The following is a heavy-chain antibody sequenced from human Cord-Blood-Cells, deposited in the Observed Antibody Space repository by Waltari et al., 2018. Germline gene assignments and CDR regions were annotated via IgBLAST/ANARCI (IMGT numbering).Heavy chain of an antibody. J-gene: IGHJ6*03. V-gene: IGHV3-23*01. CDR2: ISGSGGST. CDR1: GFTFSSYA. CDR3: AKEQGGMRYYYYYMDV. Sequence: EVQLLESGGGLVQPGGSLRLSCAASGFTFSSYAMSWVRQAPGKGLEWVSGISGSGGSTYYADPVKGRFTISRDNSKNTLYLQMNSLKAEDTAVYYCAKEQGGMRYYYYYMDVWGKGTTVIVSS. D-gene: IGHD3-16*01.